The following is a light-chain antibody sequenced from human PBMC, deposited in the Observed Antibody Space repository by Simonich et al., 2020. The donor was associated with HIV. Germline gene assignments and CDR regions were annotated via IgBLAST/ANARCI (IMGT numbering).Light chain of an antibody. CDR2: WAS. V-gene: IGKV4-1*01. J-gene: IGKJ1*01. Sequence: DIVMTQSPDSLSVSLGERATINCKSSQSVVYISNNKNSLSWYKQKPGQPPKLLIYWASTRESGVPDRFSGSGSGTDFTLTSSSLQAEDVAVYYCQQYYSTPWTFGQGTKVEIK. CDR1: QSVVYISNNKNS. CDR3: QQYYSTPWT.